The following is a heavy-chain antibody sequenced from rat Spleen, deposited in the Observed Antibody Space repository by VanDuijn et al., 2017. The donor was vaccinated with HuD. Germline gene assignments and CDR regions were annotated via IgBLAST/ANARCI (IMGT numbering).Heavy chain of an antibody. Sequence: EVRLVESGGGLVQPGRSLKLSCEASGFTFNHYWMTWIRQAPGKGLEWVATISYGDSSGHSSTYYRDSVKGRFTISRDNAKSTLSLQMDSLRSEDTATFYCARRHYGYTDYFDYWGQGVMVTVSS. CDR1: GFTFNHYW. J-gene: IGHJ2*01. D-gene: IGHD1-9*01. V-gene: IGHV5-31*01. CDR2: ISYGDSSGHSST. CDR3: ARRHYGYTDYFDY.